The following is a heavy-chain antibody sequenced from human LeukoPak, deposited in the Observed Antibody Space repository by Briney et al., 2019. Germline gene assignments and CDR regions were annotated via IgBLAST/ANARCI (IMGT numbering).Heavy chain of an antibody. V-gene: IGHV3-23*01. J-gene: IGHJ4*02. Sequence: HPGGSLRLSCAASGFTFSNYAMNWVRQAPGKGLEWVSAISGSGGSTYYADSVKGRFTISRDNSKNTLYLQMNSLRAEDTAVYYCAKDSRVGGDYVDYWGQGTLVTVSS. D-gene: IGHD2-2*01. CDR2: ISGSGGST. CDR3: AKDSRVGGDYVDY. CDR1: GFTFSNYA.